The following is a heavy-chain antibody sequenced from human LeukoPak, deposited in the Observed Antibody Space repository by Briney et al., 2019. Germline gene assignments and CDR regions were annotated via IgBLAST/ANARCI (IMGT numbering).Heavy chain of an antibody. J-gene: IGHJ5*02. CDR2: IIPILGIA. CDR1: GGTFSSYT. V-gene: IGHV1-69*04. CDR3: ARETVNWFDP. Sequence: GASVKVSCKASGGTFSSYTISWVRQAPGQGLEWMGRIIPILGIANYAQRFQGRVTITADKSTSTAYMELSSLRSKDTAVYYCARETVNWFDPWGQGTLVTVSS. D-gene: IGHD2-21*02.